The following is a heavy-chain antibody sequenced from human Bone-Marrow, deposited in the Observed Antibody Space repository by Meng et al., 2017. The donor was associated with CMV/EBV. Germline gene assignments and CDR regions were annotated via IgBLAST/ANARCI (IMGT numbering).Heavy chain of an antibody. CDR2: INPKSGGT. D-gene: IGHD6-13*01. J-gene: IGHJ6*02. Sequence: ASVKVSCKASGYTFTGYYMHWVRQAPGQGLEWMGWINPKSGGTNYAQKFQGRVTMTRDTSSSTAHMELSRLTSDDTAVYYCARVHIAAAGYYYNGMDGWGQGTTVTVSS. CDR3: ARVHIAAAGYYYNGMDG. V-gene: IGHV1-2*02. CDR1: GYTFTGYY.